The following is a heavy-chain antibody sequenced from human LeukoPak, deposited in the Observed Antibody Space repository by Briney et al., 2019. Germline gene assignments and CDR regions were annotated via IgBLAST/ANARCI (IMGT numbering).Heavy chain of an antibody. CDR2: IYYSGNA. V-gene: IGHV4-39*01. CDR3: ASVRRGFGEFSKYYSYYYMDV. Sequence: PSETLSLTCTVSGGSISSSTYYWGWIRQPPGKGLEWIGNIYYSGNAYHNPSLKSRVTISVDTSKNQFPLRLSSVTAADTAVYYCASVRRGFGEFSKYYSYYYMDVWGKGTTVTISS. D-gene: IGHD3-10*01. J-gene: IGHJ6*03. CDR1: GGSISSSTYY.